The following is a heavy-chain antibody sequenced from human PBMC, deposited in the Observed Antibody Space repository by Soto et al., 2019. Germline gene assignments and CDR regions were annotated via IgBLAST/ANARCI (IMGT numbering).Heavy chain of an antibody. CDR2: INSDGSST. CDR1: GFTFSSYW. CDR3: ARDQGGYSYGYSLGYYFDY. D-gene: IGHD5-18*01. Sequence: EVQLVESGGGLVQPGGSLRLSCAASGFTFSSYWMHWVRQAPGKGLVWVSRINSDGSSTSYADSVKGRFTISRDNAKNTLYLQMNSLRAEDTAVYYCARDQGGYSYGYSLGYYFDYWGQGTLVTVSS. V-gene: IGHV3-74*01. J-gene: IGHJ4*02.